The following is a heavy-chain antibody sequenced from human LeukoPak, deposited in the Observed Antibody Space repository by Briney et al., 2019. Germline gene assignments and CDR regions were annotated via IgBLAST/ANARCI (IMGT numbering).Heavy chain of an antibody. CDR1: GFTFSSYW. Sequence: GGSLRLSCGASGFTFSSYWMSWVRRAPGKGLEWVANIKQDGSEKYYVDSVKGRFTISRDNAKSSLYLQMNSLRAEDTAVYYCARDLRFYDYWGQGTLVTVSS. CDR2: IKQDGSEK. V-gene: IGHV3-7*01. J-gene: IGHJ4*02. D-gene: IGHD3-3*01. CDR3: ARDLRFYDY.